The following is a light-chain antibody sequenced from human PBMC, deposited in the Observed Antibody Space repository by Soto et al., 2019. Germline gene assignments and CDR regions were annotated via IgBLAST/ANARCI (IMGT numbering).Light chain of an antibody. CDR3: SSYTTSNTRQIV. CDR2: DVS. V-gene: IGLV2-14*03. CDR1: SSDVGGYNY. J-gene: IGLJ1*01. Sequence: QSVLTQPASVSGSPGQSITTSCTGTSSDVGGYNYVSWYQHHPGKAPKLTIFDVSNRPSGVSNRFSGSKSGNTASLTISGLQPEDEADYYCSSYTTSNTRQIVFGTGTKVTVL.